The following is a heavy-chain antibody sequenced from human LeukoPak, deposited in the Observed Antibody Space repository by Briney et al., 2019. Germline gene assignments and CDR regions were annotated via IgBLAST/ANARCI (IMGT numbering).Heavy chain of an antibody. D-gene: IGHD3-3*01. V-gene: IGHV3-23*01. CDR3: AKDFDFWSAYYRGDDC. CDR1: GFTFSSYA. Sequence: GGSLRLSCAASGFTFSSYAMSWVRQAPGKGLEWVSAISGTGGTTYYADSVKGRFTISRDNSKNTLYLQMNSLRAEDTAIYYCAKDFDFWSAYYRGDDCWGQGTLVTVSS. J-gene: IGHJ4*02. CDR2: ISGTGGTT.